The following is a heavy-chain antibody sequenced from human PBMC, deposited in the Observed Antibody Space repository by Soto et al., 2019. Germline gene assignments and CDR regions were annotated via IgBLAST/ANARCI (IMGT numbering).Heavy chain of an antibody. CDR1: GGSISSSSYY. J-gene: IGHJ6*03. D-gene: IGHD1-20*01. CDR3: ARQGGSNNWYDPKSDYMDV. Sequence: PSETLSLTCTVSGGSISSSSYYWGWIRQPPGKGLEWIGSIYYSGSTYYNPSLKSRVTISVDTSKTQFSLKLSSVTAADTAVYYWARQGGSNNWYDPKSDYMDVWGKGTTVTVSS. V-gene: IGHV4-39*01. CDR2: IYYSGST.